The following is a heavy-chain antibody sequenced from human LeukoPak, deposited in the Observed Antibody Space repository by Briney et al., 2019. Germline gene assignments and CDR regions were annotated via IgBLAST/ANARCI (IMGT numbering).Heavy chain of an antibody. CDR1: GGSISSGDNY. CDR2: IYYSGST. Sequence: SETLSLTCTVSGGSISSGDNYWSWIRQPPGKGLEWIGYIYYSGSTYYNTSLKSRVTISVNTSKNQFSLKLTSVTAADTAVYYCAGGFERLRLLDYWGQGTLVTVSS. J-gene: IGHJ4*02. CDR3: AGGFERLRLLDY. V-gene: IGHV4-30-4*08. D-gene: IGHD5-12*01.